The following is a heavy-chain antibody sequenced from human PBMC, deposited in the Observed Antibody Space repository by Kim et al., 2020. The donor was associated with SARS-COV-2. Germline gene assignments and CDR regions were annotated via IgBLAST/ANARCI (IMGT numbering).Heavy chain of an antibody. V-gene: IGHV3-30*01. CDR3: ARDGGLLWFGEVFDY. J-gene: IGHJ4*02. D-gene: IGHD3-10*01. Sequence: SGKGRFTISKDNSQNTLYLQMNSLRAEDTAVYYCARDGGLLWFGEVFDYWGQGTLVTVSS.